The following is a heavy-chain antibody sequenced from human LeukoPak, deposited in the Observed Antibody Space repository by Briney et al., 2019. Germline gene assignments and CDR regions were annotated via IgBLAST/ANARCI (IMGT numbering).Heavy chain of an antibody. V-gene: IGHV1-3*01. CDR2: INADNGNT. CDR3: ARWPTELDY. CDR1: GYTFTSYA. Sequence: ASVKVSCKASGYTFTSYAMHWVRQTPGQRLEWMGWINADNGNTKYSQKCQGRVTITRDTSASTAYMELSSLRTEDTDVYYGARWPTELDYWGQGPLVTVSS. J-gene: IGHJ4*02.